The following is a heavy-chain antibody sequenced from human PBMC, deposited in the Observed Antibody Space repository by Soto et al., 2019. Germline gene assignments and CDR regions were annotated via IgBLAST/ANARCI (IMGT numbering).Heavy chain of an antibody. CDR3: AKDRPRTTQQFNVVS. V-gene: IGHV1-18*01. CDR1: GYTFTDYG. Sequence: QIQLVQSGAEVKKPGASVKVSCKASGYTFTDYGISWVRQAPGQGLEWMGWISGYNGYTAYAQNFQGRVTVTTDTSTSTAYMELRSLRSDDTAVYYCAKDRPRTTQQFNVVSWGQGTLVTVSS. CDR2: ISGYNGYT. D-gene: IGHD1-1*01. J-gene: IGHJ4*02.